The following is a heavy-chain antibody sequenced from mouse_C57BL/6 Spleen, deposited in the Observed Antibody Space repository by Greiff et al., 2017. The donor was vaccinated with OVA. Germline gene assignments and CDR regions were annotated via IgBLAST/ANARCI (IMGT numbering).Heavy chain of an antibody. CDR1: GYTFTNYW. V-gene: IGHV1-63*01. Sequence: VKLMESGAELVRPGTSVKMSCKASGYTFTNYWIGWAKQRPGHGLEWIGDIYPGGGYTNYNEKFKGKATLTADKSSSTAYMQFSSLTSEDSAIYYCARRGTWGDAMDYWGQGTSVTVSS. CDR2: IYPGGGYT. J-gene: IGHJ4*01. CDR3: ARRGTWGDAMDY.